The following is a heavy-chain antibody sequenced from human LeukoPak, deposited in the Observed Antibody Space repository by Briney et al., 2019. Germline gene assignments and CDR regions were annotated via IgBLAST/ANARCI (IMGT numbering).Heavy chain of an antibody. CDR1: GFTFSSYA. D-gene: IGHD1-1*01. CDR3: ARDLNRYNWNDGENYFDY. Sequence: PGGSLRLSCAASGFTFSSYAMSWVRQAPGKGLEWVSAISGSGGSTYYADSVKGRFTISRDNSKNTLYLQMNSLRAEDTAVYYCARDLNRYNWNDGENYFDYWGQGTLVTVSS. J-gene: IGHJ4*02. V-gene: IGHV3-23*01. CDR2: ISGSGGST.